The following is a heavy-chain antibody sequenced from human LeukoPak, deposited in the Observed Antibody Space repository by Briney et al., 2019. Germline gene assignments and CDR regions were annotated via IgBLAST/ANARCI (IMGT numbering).Heavy chain of an antibody. J-gene: IGHJ4*02. D-gene: IGHD3-16*01. CDR1: GGSISSYY. V-gene: IGHV4-59*08. CDR2: IYYSGST. Sequence: PSETLSLTCTVSGGSISSYYWSWIRQPPGKGLEWIGYIYYSGSTNYNPSLKSRVTISVDTSKNQFSLKLSSVTAADTAVYYCARLGSFFWALDYWGQGTLVTVSS. CDR3: ARLGSFFWALDY.